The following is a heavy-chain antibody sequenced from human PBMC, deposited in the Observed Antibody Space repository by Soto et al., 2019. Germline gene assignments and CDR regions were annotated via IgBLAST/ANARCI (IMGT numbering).Heavy chain of an antibody. CDR3: ASSTYYYDSSGSY. V-gene: IGHV1-46*03. Sequence: ASVKVSCKASGYTFTNQYMHWVRQAPGQGLEWMGIINPLGGSTNYAEKFQGRVTMTRGTSTSTVYMELSSLRFEDTAVYYCASSTYYYDSSGSYWGQGTLVTVSS. CDR2: INPLGGST. CDR1: GYTFTNQY. D-gene: IGHD3-22*01. J-gene: IGHJ4*02.